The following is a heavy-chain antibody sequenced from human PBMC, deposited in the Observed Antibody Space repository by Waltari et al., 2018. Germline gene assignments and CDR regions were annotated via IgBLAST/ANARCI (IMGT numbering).Heavy chain of an antibody. CDR1: GYTFTGYY. D-gene: IGHD4-17*01. J-gene: IGHJ4*02. CDR3: ARDLGSDYGNRDY. V-gene: IGHV1-2*06. Sequence: QVHLVQSGAEVKKPGASVKVSCKASGYTFTGYYIQWVRRAPGQGLEWMGRINPNSVDTNDAQKFQGRVTLTRDTSINPAYMELSSLKSDDTAVYYCARDLGSDYGNRDYWGQGTLVTVPS. CDR2: INPNSVDT.